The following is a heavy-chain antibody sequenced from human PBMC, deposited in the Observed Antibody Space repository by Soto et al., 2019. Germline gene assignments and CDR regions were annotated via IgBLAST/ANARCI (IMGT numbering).Heavy chain of an antibody. CDR2: ISDSGGST. V-gene: IGHV3-23*01. D-gene: IGHD3-10*01. CDR1: GFTFSNYA. J-gene: IGHJ4*02. CDR3: SKDGFSGSGIYYFDC. Sequence: EVHLLESGGGLVQPGGSLRLSCAASGFTFSNYAMNWVRQAPGKGLEWVSVISDSGGSTYYADSVKGPFNISRDKSKSALSLHMKSLTAEDGAVYYCSKDGFSGSGIYYFDCWGQGTLVTVSS.